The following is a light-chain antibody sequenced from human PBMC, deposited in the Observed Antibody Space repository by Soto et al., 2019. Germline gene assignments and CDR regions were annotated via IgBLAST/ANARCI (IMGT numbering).Light chain of an antibody. CDR3: QQRSNWPPYT. CDR1: QSVSSY. J-gene: IGKJ2*01. V-gene: IGKV3-11*01. Sequence: EIVLTQSPATLSLSPGERATLSCRASQSVSSYLAWYQHKPGQAPRLLIYDASNRATGIPARFSGSRSGTDFNLTISSLEPEDFAVYYCQQRSNWPPYTFGQGTKLEIK. CDR2: DAS.